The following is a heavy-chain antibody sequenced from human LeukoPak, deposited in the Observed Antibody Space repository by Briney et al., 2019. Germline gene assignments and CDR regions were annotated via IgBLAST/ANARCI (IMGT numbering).Heavy chain of an antibody. D-gene: IGHD2-2*01. J-gene: IGHJ4*02. Sequence: KSSETLFLTCTVGGGSLSGHYWGWIRQPPGKGLELVGHIYYTGPTFYNPSLDSRVTITLDTSRNQFSLRLTSVIAADTAVYYCARFSWGCSTASCYLTNWGQGALVTVSS. CDR2: IYYTGPT. V-gene: IGHV4-59*11. CDR3: ARFSWGCSTASCYLTN. CDR1: GGSLSGHY.